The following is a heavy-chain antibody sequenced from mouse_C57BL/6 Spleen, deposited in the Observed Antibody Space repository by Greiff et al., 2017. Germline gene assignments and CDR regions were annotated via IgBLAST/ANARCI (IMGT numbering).Heavy chain of an antibody. J-gene: IGHJ3*01. Sequence: QVHVKQSGPGLVQPSQSLSITCTVSGFSLTSYGVHWVRQSPGKGLEWLGVIWSGGRTDYNAAFISRLSISKDNSKSQVFFKMNSLQADDTAIYYCARTGGSSYPAWFAYWGQGTLVTVSA. CDR3: ARTGGSSYPAWFAY. D-gene: IGHD1-1*01. CDR1: GFSLTSYG. V-gene: IGHV2-2*01. CDR2: IWSGGRT.